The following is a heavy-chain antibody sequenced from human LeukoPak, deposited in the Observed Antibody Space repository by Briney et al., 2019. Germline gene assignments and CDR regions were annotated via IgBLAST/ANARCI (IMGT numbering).Heavy chain of an antibody. V-gene: IGHV7-4-1*02. D-gene: IGHD2-21*02. CDR3: ARENPVVTASRDAFDI. Sequence: ASVKVSCKASRYTFTSYAMNWVRQAPGQGLEWMGWINTNTGNPTYAQGFTGRFVFSLDTSVSTAYLQISSLKAEDTAVYYCARENPVVTASRDAFDIWGQGTMVTVSS. CDR2: INTNTGNP. CDR1: RYTFTSYA. J-gene: IGHJ3*02.